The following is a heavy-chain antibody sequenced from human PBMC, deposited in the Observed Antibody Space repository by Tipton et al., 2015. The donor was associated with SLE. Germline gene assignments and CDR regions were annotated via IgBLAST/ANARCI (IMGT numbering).Heavy chain of an antibody. Sequence: GSLRLSCAASGFPLSTHWMHWVRQAPGKGLVWAARINNDGSGASYADSVRGRLTISKDSAKNTVYLQMNSLRAEDTAVYYCARDGIQTVTLDYWGQGTLVTVSS. J-gene: IGHJ4*02. D-gene: IGHD4-11*01. CDR2: INNDGSGA. V-gene: IGHV3-74*01. CDR3: ARDGIQTVTLDY. CDR1: GFPLSTHW.